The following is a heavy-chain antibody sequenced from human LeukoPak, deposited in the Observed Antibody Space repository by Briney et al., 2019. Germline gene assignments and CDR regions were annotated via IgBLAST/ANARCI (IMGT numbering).Heavy chain of an antibody. CDR1: GFTFSRYA. D-gene: IGHD3-10*01. CDR2: INSDGSSR. CDR3: ARDHYGSSFGY. V-gene: IGHV3-74*01. J-gene: IGHJ4*02. Sequence: TGGSLRLSCAASGFTFSRYAMSWVRQAPGRGLVWISRINSDGSSRSYADSVKGRFTISRDNAKNTLDLQMNSLRAEDTAVYYCARDHYGSSFGYWGQGTLVTVSS.